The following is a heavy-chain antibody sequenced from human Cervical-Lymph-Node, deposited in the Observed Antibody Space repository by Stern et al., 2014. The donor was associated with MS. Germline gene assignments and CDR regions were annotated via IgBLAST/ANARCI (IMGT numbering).Heavy chain of an antibody. D-gene: IGHD3-3*01. J-gene: IGHJ6*02. Sequence: EVQLVESGGGLVQPGESLRLSCAASGLTFYSYDMVWVRQAPGKGLEWVSAIGGSGRSTYYADSVKGRFSISRDNSKNTLSLQMNSLRAEDTAVYYCATRPTLFGVVRKGGVWGQGITVTVSS. CDR3: ATRPTLFGVVRKGGV. CDR1: GLTFYSYD. V-gene: IGHV3-23*04. CDR2: IGGSGRST.